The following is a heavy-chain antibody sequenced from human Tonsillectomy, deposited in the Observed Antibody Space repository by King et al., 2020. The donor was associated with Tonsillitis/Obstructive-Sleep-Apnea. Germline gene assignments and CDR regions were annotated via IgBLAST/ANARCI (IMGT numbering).Heavy chain of an antibody. CDR1: GDSVSSNSAA. D-gene: IGHD1-20*01. Sequence: VQLQQSGPGLVKPSQTLSLTCAISGDSVSSNSAAWNWIRQSPSGGLEWLGRQTSSSNGFMIFALSLTSGKTINPDPPNNQFSLHLNSVTPEDTAVYYCARDGLLTGTRGYFDDWGQGTLVTVSS. CDR3: ARDGLLTGTRGYFDD. CDR2: QTSSSNGF. V-gene: IGHV6-1*01. J-gene: IGHJ4*02.